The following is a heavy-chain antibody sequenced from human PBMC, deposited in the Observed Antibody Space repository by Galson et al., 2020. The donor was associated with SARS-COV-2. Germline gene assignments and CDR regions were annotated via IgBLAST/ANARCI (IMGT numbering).Heavy chain of an antibody. V-gene: IGHV4-59*08. Sequence: ETSETLSLTCTVTAGSISRYYGSWIRQPPGKGLEWIGDIYYSGSTNYNPSLQSRVTISVDTSKNQFSLKLSSVTAADTAVYYCARHMHITAAGISKTYYYYGMDVWGQGTTVTVSS. CDR1: AGSISRYY. J-gene: IGHJ6*02. CDR3: ARHMHITAAGISKTYYYYGMDV. D-gene: IGHD6-13*01. CDR2: IYYSGST.